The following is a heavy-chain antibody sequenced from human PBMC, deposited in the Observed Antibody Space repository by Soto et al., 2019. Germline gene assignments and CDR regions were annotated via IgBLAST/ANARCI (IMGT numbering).Heavy chain of an antibody. Sequence: SVKVSCKASGGTFSSYAISWVRQAPGQGLEWMGGIIPIFGTANYAQKFQGRVTITADESTSTAYMELSSLRSEDTAVYYCAREDGYCSSTSCPRGWFDPWGQGTLVTVSS. CDR2: IIPIFGTA. V-gene: IGHV1-69*13. CDR3: AREDGYCSSTSCPRGWFDP. J-gene: IGHJ5*02. D-gene: IGHD2-2*03. CDR1: GGTFSSYA.